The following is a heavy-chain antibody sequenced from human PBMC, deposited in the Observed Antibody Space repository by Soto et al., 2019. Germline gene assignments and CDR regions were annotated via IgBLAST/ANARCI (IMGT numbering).Heavy chain of an antibody. J-gene: IGHJ6*02. CDR3: ARDRGIARFYYYYGMDV. CDR1: GFTFSSYA. V-gene: IGHV3-30-3*01. D-gene: IGHD6-13*01. CDR2: ISYDGSNK. Sequence: PGGSLRLSCAASGFTFSSYAMHWVRQAPGKGLEWVAVISYDGSNKYYADSVKGRFTISRDNSKNTLYLQMNSLRAEDTAVYYCARDRGIARFYYYYGMDVWGQGTTVTVSS.